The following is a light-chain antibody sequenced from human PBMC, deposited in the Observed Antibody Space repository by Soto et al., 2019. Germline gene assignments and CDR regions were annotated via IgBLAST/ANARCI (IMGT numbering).Light chain of an antibody. CDR2: AES. CDR1: QGIRND. V-gene: IGKV1-17*01. J-gene: IGKJ2*01. CDR3: LQHDTYPYT. Sequence: DIQMTQSPSSLPASVGDRVTIICRASQGIRNDLGWYQQKPGKAPKRLIYAESILDGGVPSRFSGSGSGTEFTVTFSSLQPEDFATYYCLQHDTYPYTFGQGTKLEIK.